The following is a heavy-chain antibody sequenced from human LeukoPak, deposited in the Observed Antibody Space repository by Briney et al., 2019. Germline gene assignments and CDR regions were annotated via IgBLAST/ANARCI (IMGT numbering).Heavy chain of an antibody. Sequence: PGGSLRLSCAASGFTFSSYAMSWVRQAPGKGLEWVSVISGSGGSTYYADSVKGRFTISRDNSKNTLYLQMNSLRAEDTAVYYCAKDHLCSTSCSRGFDYWGQGTLVTVSS. CDR3: AKDHLCSTSCSRGFDY. V-gene: IGHV3-23*01. CDR2: ISGSGGST. D-gene: IGHD2-2*01. J-gene: IGHJ4*02. CDR1: GFTFSSYA.